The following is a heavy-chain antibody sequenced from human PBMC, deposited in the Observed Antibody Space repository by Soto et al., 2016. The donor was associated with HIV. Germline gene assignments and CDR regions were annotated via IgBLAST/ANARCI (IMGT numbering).Heavy chain of an antibody. J-gene: IGHJ4*02. Sequence: QVQLVQSGAEVKKPGASVKVSCKASGYTFTGYYMHWVRQAPGQGLEWMGWINPNSAGTNYAQKFQGRVTMTRDTSISTAYMDLSRLRSDDTAVYYCARDRSAYYDSSGYYYGAHFDYWARERWSPSPQ. CDR3: ARDRSAYYDSSGYYYGAHFDY. D-gene: IGHD3-22*01. CDR1: GYTFTGYY. CDR2: INPNSAGT. V-gene: IGHV1-2*02.